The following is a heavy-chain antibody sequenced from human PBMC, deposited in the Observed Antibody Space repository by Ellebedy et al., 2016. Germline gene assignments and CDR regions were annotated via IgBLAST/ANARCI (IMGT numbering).Heavy chain of an antibody. D-gene: IGHD3-22*01. CDR2: IYYRGST. CDR1: GGSVINYGAY. CDR3: ARGLYFDSSGYYYWFDP. Sequence: SETLSLTXVVSGGSVINYGAYWSWIRQTPGRGGLEWIGYIYYRGSTKFSPSLKSRVSMSVDTSKNQFSLKLNSVTAADTAVYYCARGLYFDSSGYYYWFDPWGQGTLVTVSS. V-gene: IGHV4-61*08. J-gene: IGHJ5*02.